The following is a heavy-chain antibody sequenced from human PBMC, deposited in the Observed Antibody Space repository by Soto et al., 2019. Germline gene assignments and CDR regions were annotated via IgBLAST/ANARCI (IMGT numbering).Heavy chain of an antibody. V-gene: IGHV1-69*01. D-gene: IGHD3-16*01. J-gene: IGHJ4*02. CDR2: TIPMFATA. CDR3: SAGLFGLHWLVGFDT. Sequence: QVHLVQSGAEVKKPGSSVKVSCTASGGSFSNYIFAWLRQAPGQGLEWMGGTIPMFATAQYAQKLQGRVTINADESTSTVYIDIINLTSDDKAVDYYSAGLFGLHWLVGFDTWGQGTLVTVSS. CDR1: GGSFSNYI.